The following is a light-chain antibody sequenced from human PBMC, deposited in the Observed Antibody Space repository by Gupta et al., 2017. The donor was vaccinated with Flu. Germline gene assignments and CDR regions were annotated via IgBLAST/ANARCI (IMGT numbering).Light chain of an antibody. V-gene: IGKV3-15*01. J-gene: IGKJ4*01. Sequence: EIVLTQSPATLSVSPGERATLSCRASQSVSTNFAWYQQKPGQAPRLLIHGASTRATGIPARFSGSGSGTEFTLTISSLQSEDFAVYYCQQYNTWPALTFGGGTKVEIK. CDR3: QQYNTWPALT. CDR1: QSVSTN. CDR2: GAS.